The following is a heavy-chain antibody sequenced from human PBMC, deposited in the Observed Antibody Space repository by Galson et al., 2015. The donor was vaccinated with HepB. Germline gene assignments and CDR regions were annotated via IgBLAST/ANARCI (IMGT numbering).Heavy chain of an antibody. V-gene: IGHV3-23*01. CDR2: ISGSGGST. CDR3: AKGWVPATLIDS. Sequence: SLRLSCAASGFIFNNYAMSWVRQAPGKGLEWVSTISGSGGSTHYADSVKGRFTISSDNSKNTVYLQMNSLRAEDTALYYCAKGWVPATLIDSWGQGTLITVSS. J-gene: IGHJ4*02. D-gene: IGHD1-26*01. CDR1: GFIFNNYA.